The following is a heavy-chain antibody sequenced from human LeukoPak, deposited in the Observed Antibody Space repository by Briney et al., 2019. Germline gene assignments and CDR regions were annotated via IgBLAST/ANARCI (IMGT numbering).Heavy chain of an antibody. Sequence: PSETLSLTCAVYGGSFRGYYWSWIRQPPGKGVEGIWSIYHSGSTYYNPSLKSRVTISVDTSTTQFSLELSSVTAADTAVYYCARGYIPYNWFDPWGQGTLVTVSS. D-gene: IGHD1-14*01. CDR1: GGSFRGYY. J-gene: IGHJ5*02. V-gene: IGHV4-34*01. CDR3: ARGYIPYNWFDP. CDR2: IYHSGST.